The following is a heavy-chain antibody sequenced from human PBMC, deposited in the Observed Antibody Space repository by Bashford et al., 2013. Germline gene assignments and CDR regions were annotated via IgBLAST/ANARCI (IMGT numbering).Heavy chain of an antibody. CDR3: ARVVIENYNYYGMDV. V-gene: IGHV5-51*01. Sequence: WMGIIFPGDSDTRYSPSLQGQVTISVDKSITTAYLQWSSLEASDTAVYYCARVVIENYNYYGMDVWGQGTTVTVSS. CDR2: IFPGDSDT. J-gene: IGHJ6*02. D-gene: IGHD3-22*01.